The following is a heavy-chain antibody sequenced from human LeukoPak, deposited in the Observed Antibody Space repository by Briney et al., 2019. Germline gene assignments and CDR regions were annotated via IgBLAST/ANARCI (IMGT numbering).Heavy chain of an antibody. Sequence: PPETLSLTCAVYGGSFSGYYWSWIRQPPGKGLEWIGEINHSGRTNYNPSLKSRVTISVDTSKNQFSLKLSSVTAADTAVYYCARDRGLRYFDWLPNRSNDAFDIWGQGTMVTVSS. J-gene: IGHJ3*02. CDR3: ARDRGLRYFDWLPNRSNDAFDI. CDR2: INHSGRT. D-gene: IGHD3-9*01. CDR1: GGSFSGYY. V-gene: IGHV4-34*01.